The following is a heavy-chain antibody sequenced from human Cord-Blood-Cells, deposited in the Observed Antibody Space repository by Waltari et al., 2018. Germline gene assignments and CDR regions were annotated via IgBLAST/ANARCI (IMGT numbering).Heavy chain of an antibody. CDR2: IYYSGST. D-gene: IGHD2-2*01. V-gene: IGHV4-39*01. Sequence: QLQLQESGPGLVKPSETLSLTCTVSGGSISSSSYYWCWIRQLPGKGLEWIGSIYYSGSTYYNPSLKSRVTISVDTSKNQFSLKLSSVTAADTAVYYCARHFGRNIVVVPAAIDYWGQGTLVTVSS. CDR3: ARHFGRNIVVVPAAIDY. CDR1: GGSISSSSYY. J-gene: IGHJ4*02.